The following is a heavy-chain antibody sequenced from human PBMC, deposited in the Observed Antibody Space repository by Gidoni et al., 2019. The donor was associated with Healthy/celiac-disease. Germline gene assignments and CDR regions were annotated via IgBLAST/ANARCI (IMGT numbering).Heavy chain of an antibody. J-gene: IGHJ4*02. V-gene: IGHV3-7*01. CDR2: IKQDGSEK. CDR3: ARGDFWSGYSRYFFDY. Sequence: EVQLVESGGGLVQPGGSLRLSCAASGFTFSSYWMSWVRQAPGKGLEWVANIKQDGSEKYYVDSVKGRFTISRDNAKNSLYLQMNSLRAEDTAVYYCARGDFWSGYSRYFFDYWGQGTLVTVSS. CDR1: GFTFSSYW. D-gene: IGHD3-3*01.